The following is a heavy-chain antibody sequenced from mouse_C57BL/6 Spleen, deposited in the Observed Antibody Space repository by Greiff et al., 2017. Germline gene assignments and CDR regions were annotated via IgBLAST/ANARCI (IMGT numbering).Heavy chain of an antibody. D-gene: IGHD1-3*01. CDR3: ARYMYYFDY. CDR1: GYTFTNYW. CDR2: IYPGGGYT. J-gene: IGHJ2*01. Sequence: VQLQESGAELVRPGTSVKMSCKASGYTFTNYWIGWAKQRPGHGLEWIGDIYPGGGYTNYNEKFKGKATLTADKSSSTAYIQFSSLTSEDSAIYYCARYMYYFDYWGQGTTHTVSS. V-gene: IGHV1-63*01.